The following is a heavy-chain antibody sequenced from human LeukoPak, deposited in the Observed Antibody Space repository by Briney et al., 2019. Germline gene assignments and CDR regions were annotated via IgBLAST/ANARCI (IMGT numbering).Heavy chain of an antibody. CDR3: AKGQEPYYYDSSFDY. Sequence: GGSLRLSCAASGFAFSSYAMSWVRQAPGKGLEWVSAISGSGGSTYYADSVKGRFTISRDNSKNTLYLQMNSLRAEDTAVYYCAKGQEPYYYDSSFDYWGQGTLVTVFS. V-gene: IGHV3-23*01. D-gene: IGHD3-22*01. CDR1: GFAFSSYA. CDR2: ISGSGGST. J-gene: IGHJ4*02.